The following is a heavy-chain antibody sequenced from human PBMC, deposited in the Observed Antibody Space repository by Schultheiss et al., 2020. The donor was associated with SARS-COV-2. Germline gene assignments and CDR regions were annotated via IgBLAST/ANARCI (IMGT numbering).Heavy chain of an antibody. V-gene: IGHV3-48*03. CDR3: ARGRDYGDLYFDY. D-gene: IGHD4-17*01. Sequence: GGSLRLSCAASGFTLSGYEMNWVRQAPGKGLEWVSYISYSSSFIYYADSVKGRFTISRDNSRDTLDLQMNSLRADDTAIYYCARGRDYGDLYFDYWGQGTLVTVSS. J-gene: IGHJ4*02. CDR1: GFTLSGYE. CDR2: ISYSSSFI.